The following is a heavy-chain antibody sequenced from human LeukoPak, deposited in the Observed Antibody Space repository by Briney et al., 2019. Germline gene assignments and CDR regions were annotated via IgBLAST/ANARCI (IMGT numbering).Heavy chain of an antibody. CDR1: GYTFASYA. CDR3: ARESTVVTPGYYYYYMDV. V-gene: IGHV7-4-1*02. Sequence: ASVKVSCKASGYTFASYAMNWVRQAPGQGLEWMGWINTNTGNPTYAQGFTGRFVFSLDTSVSTAYLQISSLKAEDTAVYYCARESTVVTPGYYYYYMDVWGKGTTVTVSS. CDR2: INTNTGNP. D-gene: IGHD4-23*01. J-gene: IGHJ6*03.